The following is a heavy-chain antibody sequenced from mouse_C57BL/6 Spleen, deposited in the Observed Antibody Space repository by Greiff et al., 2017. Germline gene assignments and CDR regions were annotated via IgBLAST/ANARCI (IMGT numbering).Heavy chain of an antibody. J-gene: IGHJ4*01. Sequence: QVQLQQPGAELVKPGASVKLSCKASGYTFTSYWMHWVKQRPGRGLEGIGRIDPNSGGTKYNEKFKSKATLTVDKPSSTAYMQLSSLPSEDSAVYYWARSWGHAMDYWGQGTSVTVSS. V-gene: IGHV1-72*01. CDR3: ARSWGHAMDY. CDR2: IDPNSGGT. CDR1: GYTFTSYW.